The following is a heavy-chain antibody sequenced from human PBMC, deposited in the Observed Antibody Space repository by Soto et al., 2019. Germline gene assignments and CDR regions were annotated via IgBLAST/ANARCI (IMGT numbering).Heavy chain of an antibody. CDR1: GYTFTSYA. V-gene: IGHV1-3*01. Sequence: QVQLVQSGAEVKKPGASVKVSCKTSGYTFTSYAMHWVRQAPGQRLEWMGWINAGNGNTKYSQKFQGRGTITIDTSASTAYMELSSLSSEDTAIYFCARDLGGWPDYWGQGPLVTVSS. CDR2: INAGNGNT. J-gene: IGHJ4*02. D-gene: IGHD6-19*01. CDR3: ARDLGGWPDY.